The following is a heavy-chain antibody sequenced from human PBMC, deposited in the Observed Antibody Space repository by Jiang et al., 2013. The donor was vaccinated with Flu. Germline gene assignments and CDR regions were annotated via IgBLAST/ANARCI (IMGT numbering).Heavy chain of an antibody. V-gene: IGHV3-48*02. J-gene: IGHJ6*02. CDR2: ISSSSSTI. Sequence: VQLLESGGGLVQPGGSLRLSCAASGFTFSSYSMNWVRQAPGKGLEWVSYISSSSSTIYYADSVKGRFTISRDNAKNSLYLQMNSLRDEDTAVYYCARTAFYYYYYGMDVWGQGTTVTVSS. CDR1: GFTFSSYS. CDR3: ARTAFYYYYYGMDV.